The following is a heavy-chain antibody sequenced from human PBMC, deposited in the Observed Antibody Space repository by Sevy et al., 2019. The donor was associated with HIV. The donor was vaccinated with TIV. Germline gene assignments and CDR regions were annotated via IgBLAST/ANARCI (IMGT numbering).Heavy chain of an antibody. CDR2: IYYDGNNK. J-gene: IGHJ4*02. CDR1: GFTFNSYG. Sequence: GGSLRLSCAASGFTFNSYGMHWVRQAPIKGLEWVASIYYDGNNKYYADSVKGRFTISRDESKNTLYLQMNSLRAEDTAVYYCARDSNEYGDYRLSYYFDYWGQGAPVTVSS. V-gene: IGHV3-33*01. CDR3: ARDSNEYGDYRLSYYFDY. D-gene: IGHD4-17*01.